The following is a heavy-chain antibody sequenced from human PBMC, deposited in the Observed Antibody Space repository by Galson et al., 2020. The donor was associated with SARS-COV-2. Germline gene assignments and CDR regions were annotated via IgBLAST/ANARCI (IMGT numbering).Heavy chain of an antibody. Sequence: GGPLRLPGPAPGFPLSSYGMHWLRKPPGKGLKWVEVILPLGSSKYYPAPVKGRLTISRDNSKNTLYLQMNSLRAEDTAVYYCANPKYYYDSSGYPGYWYFDLWGRGTLVTGSS. J-gene: IGHJ2*01. CDR1: GFPLSSYG. D-gene: IGHD3-22*01. CDR3: ANPKYYYDSSGYPGYWYFDL. CDR2: ILPLGSSK. V-gene: IGHV3-30*18.